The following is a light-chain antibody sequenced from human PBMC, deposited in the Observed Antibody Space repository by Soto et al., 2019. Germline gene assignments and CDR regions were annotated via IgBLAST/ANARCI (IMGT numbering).Light chain of an antibody. CDR1: QSISSN. CDR2: GAS. Sequence: EIVMTQSPATLSVSPGERATLSCRASQSISSNLAWYQQKPGQSPRLLIFGASTRATGIPARFSGGGSGTEFTLTISRLQSEDFAVYYCQQYDNWPPFTFGPGTKVDIK. V-gene: IGKV3-15*01. J-gene: IGKJ3*01. CDR3: QQYDNWPPFT.